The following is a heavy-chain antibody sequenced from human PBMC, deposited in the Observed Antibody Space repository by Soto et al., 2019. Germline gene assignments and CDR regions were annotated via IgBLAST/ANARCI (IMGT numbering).Heavy chain of an antibody. Sequence: PGGSLSLSCAASGFIFSNAWMNWVRQAPGKGLEWVGHIKSKTDGGTTDYAAPVKGRFTISRDDSKNTLYLQMNSLKTEDTAVYYCTTVGYSSSFYWGQGTLVTVSS. D-gene: IGHD6-13*01. CDR1: GFIFSNAW. J-gene: IGHJ4*02. V-gene: IGHV3-15*07. CDR2: IKSKTDGGTT. CDR3: TTVGYSSSFY.